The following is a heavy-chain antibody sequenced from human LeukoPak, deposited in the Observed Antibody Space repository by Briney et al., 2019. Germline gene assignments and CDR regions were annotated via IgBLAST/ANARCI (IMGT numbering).Heavy chain of an antibody. V-gene: IGHV4-34*01. CDR3: ARGDIATPGAAFDS. CDR2: INHSGSA. CDR1: GGSFSGYY. J-gene: IGHJ4*02. Sequence: SETLSLTCAVYGGSFSGYYWNWIRQPPGKGLEWIGEINHSGSANYNPSLKSRVSMSVDTSKNQFSLRLTSVTAADTAVYYCARGDIATPGAAFDSWGQGTLIIASS. D-gene: IGHD6-13*01.